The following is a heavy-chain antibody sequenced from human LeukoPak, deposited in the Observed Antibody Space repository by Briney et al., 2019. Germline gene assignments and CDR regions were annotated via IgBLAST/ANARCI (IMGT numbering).Heavy chain of an antibody. D-gene: IGHD5-18*01. Sequence: GGSLRLSCAASGFTFSSYSMNWVRQAPGKGLEWVSSISSSSSYIYYADSVKGRFTISRDNSKNSLYLQMNSLRAEDTAVYYCARDLDTAMSNAFDIWGQGTMVTVSS. V-gene: IGHV3-21*01. CDR3: ARDLDTAMSNAFDI. CDR2: ISSSSSYI. CDR1: GFTFSSYS. J-gene: IGHJ3*02.